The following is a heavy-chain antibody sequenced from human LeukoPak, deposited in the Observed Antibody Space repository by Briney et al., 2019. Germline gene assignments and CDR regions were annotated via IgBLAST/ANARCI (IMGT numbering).Heavy chain of an antibody. CDR2: INPNSGGT. D-gene: IGHD3-3*01. CDR3: ARDPAYYDPYYYYYYMDV. J-gene: IGHJ6*03. Sequence: ASVKVSCKASGYSFTVYYMHWVRQAPGQGLEWMGWINPNSGGTNYAQKFQGRVTMTRDTSISTAYMELSRLRSGDTAVYYCARDPAYYDPYYYYYYMDVRGKGTTVTVSS. CDR1: GYSFTVYY. V-gene: IGHV1-2*02.